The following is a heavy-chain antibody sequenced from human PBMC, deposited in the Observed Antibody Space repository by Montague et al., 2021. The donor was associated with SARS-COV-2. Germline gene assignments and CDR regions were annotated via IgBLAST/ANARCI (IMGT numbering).Heavy chain of an antibody. CDR2: IYSGGST. J-gene: IGHJ6*02. D-gene: IGHD2-2*01. CDR1: GFTVSSNY. V-gene: IGHV3-53*01. Sequence: SLRLSCAASGFTVSSNYMTWVRQAPGKGLEWVSVIYSGGSTYYADSVKGRFTISRDNSKNTLYLQLNSLRAEDTAVYYCARVGRDSAILPIAIHYGMDVWGRGTTVTVSS. CDR3: ARVGRDSAILPIAIHYGMDV.